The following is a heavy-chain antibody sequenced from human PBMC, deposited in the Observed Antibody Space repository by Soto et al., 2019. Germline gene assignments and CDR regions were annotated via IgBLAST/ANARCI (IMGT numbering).Heavy chain of an antibody. J-gene: IGHJ6*02. CDR1: GGTFSSYA. CDR3: ARGPETVYYSDYYYYGMDV. Sequence: QVQLVQSGAEVKKPGSSVKVSCKASGGTFSSYAISWVRQAPGQGLEWMGGIIPIFGTANYAQKFQGRVTITADESTSTAYMELSSLRSEDTAVYYCARGPETVYYSDYYYYGMDVWGQGTTVTVSS. D-gene: IGHD3-22*01. CDR2: IIPIFGTA. V-gene: IGHV1-69*01.